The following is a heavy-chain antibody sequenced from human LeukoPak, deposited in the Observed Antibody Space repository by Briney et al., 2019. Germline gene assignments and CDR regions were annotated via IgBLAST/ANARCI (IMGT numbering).Heavy chain of an antibody. D-gene: IGHD6-19*01. CDR3: CTAVAGTAAFDI. Sequence: ASVKVSCKASGYTFTSHGISWVRRAPGQGLEWMGWISAYNGNTNYAQKLQGRVTMTTDTSTSTAYMELRSLRSDDTAVYYCCTAVAGTAAFDIWGQGTMVTVSS. CDR1: GYTFTSHG. CDR2: ISAYNGNT. J-gene: IGHJ3*02. V-gene: IGHV1-18*01.